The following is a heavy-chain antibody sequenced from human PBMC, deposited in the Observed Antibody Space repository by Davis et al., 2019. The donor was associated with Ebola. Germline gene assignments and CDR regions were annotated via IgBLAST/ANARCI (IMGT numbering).Heavy chain of an antibody. V-gene: IGHV4-59*01. CDR1: GGSISNYF. CDR2: IYTGST. Sequence: MPSETLSLTCTVSGGSISNYFWTWIRQPPGKGLEWIGYIYTGSTNYNPSLQSRVTISVDMSKNQFSLRLSSVTAADTAVYYCARRRDGYNYDYGMDVWGQGTTVTVSS. CDR3: ARRRDGYNYDYGMDV. D-gene: IGHD5-24*01. J-gene: IGHJ6*02.